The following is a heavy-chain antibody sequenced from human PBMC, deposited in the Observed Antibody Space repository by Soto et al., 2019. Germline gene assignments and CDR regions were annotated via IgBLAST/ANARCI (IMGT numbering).Heavy chain of an antibody. CDR3: ARDKERQQLGGNYYSGIDV. CDR1: GGTFGNSA. J-gene: IGHJ6*02. D-gene: IGHD6-25*01. CDR2: IIPIFSTP. Sequence: QVQLVQSGAEVKKPGSSVTVSCKASGGTFGNSAISWVRQAPGQGLEWMGGIIPIFSTPDYAQKFQGRITTTADDSTTTAYMELTSLKSEATAVYYCARDKERQQLGGNYYSGIDVWGQGTTVTVSS. V-gene: IGHV1-69*12.